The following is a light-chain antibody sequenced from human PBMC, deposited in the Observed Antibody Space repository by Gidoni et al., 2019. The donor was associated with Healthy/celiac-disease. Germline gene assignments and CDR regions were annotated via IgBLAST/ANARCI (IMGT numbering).Light chain of an antibody. CDR2: GAS. CDR1: QSVSSN. J-gene: IGKJ2*01. Sequence: EIGMTQSPATLSVSPGERATLSCRASQSVSSNLAWYQQKPGQAPRLLIYGASTRATGIPARFSGSGPGTEFTLTISSLQSEDFAVYYCQQYNNWPPYTFGQGTKLEIK. CDR3: QQYNNWPPYT. V-gene: IGKV3-15*01.